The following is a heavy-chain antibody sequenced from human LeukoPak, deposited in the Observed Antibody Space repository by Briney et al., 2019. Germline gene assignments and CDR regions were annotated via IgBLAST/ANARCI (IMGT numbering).Heavy chain of an antibody. CDR3: ARDPYCSGGSCYATFDY. Sequence: GGSLRLSCAASGFTFSSYWMSWVRQAPGKGLEWVANIKQDGSEKYYVDSVKGRFTISRDNAKNSMYLRMNSLRAEDTAVCYCARDPYCSGGSCYATFDYWGQGTLVTVSS. CDR2: IKQDGSEK. V-gene: IGHV3-7*01. J-gene: IGHJ4*02. CDR1: GFTFSSYW. D-gene: IGHD2-15*01.